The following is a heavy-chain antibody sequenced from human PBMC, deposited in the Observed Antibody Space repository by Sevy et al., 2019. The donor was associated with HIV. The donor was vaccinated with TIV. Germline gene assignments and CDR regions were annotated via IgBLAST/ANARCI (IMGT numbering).Heavy chain of an antibody. CDR3: ARLIPQRMTIFGVVTAEYFQH. D-gene: IGHD3-3*01. V-gene: IGHV4-39*01. CDR2: IYYSGST. CDR1: GGSISSSSYY. J-gene: IGHJ1*01. Sequence: SETLSLTCTVSGGSISSSSYYWGWIRQPPGKGLEWIGSIYYSGSTYYNPSLNSRVTISVDTSKNQLALKLSTVTAADTGVYYCARLIPQRMTIFGVVTAEYFQHWGQGTLVTVSS.